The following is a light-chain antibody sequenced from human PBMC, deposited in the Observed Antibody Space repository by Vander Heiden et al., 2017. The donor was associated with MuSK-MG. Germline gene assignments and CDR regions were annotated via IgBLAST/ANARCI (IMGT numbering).Light chain of an antibody. V-gene: IGKV4-1*01. CDR1: QSVLYSANNKNY. CDR2: WAS. CDR3: QQYDSAPWT. J-gene: IGKJ1*01. Sequence: DIVITQPPDSLAVSLGERATINCQSSQSVLYSANNKNYLAWYQQKPGQPPKLLIYWASTRESGVPERFSGSGSGTDFSITSRSMQAEDGAVYYCQQYDSAPWTFGQGTKVEIK.